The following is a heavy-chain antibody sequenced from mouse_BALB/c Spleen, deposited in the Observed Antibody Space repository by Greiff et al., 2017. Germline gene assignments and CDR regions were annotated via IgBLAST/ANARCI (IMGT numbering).Heavy chain of an antibody. V-gene: IGHV5-12-1*01. D-gene: IGHD2-3*01. Sequence: EVQGVESGGGLVKPGGSLKLSCAASGFAFSSYDMSWVRQTPEKRLEWVAYISSGGGSTYYPDTVKGRFTISRDNAKNTLYLQMSSLKSEDTAMYYCASPYDGYSFGYWGQGTTLTVSS. CDR1: GFAFSSYD. CDR2: ISSGGGST. J-gene: IGHJ2*01. CDR3: ASPYDGYSFGY.